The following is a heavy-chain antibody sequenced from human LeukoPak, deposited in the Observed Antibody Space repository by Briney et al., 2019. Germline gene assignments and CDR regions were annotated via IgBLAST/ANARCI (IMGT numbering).Heavy chain of an antibody. CDR2: IYYSGST. CDR1: GGSISSGDYY. Sequence: TSQTLSLTCIVSGGSISSGDYYWSWIRQPPGKGLEWIGYIYYSGSTYYNPSLKSRVTISVDTSKNQFSLKLSSVTAADTAVYYCARYFVGYCSGGSCYSAEYFQHWGQGTLVTVSS. D-gene: IGHD2-15*01. V-gene: IGHV4-30-4*01. CDR3: ARYFVGYCSGGSCYSAEYFQH. J-gene: IGHJ1*01.